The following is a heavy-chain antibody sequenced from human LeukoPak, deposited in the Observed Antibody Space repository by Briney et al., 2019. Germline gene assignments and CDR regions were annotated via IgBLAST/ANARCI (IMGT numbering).Heavy chain of an antibody. Sequence: PSETLSLTCTVSGGSISSGSYYWSWIRQPAGKGLEWIGRIYTSGSTNYNPSLKSRVTISVDTSKNQFSLKLSSVTAADTAVYYCARGMATNYLGNYYYYSMDVWGQGTTVTVSS. V-gene: IGHV4-61*02. J-gene: IGHJ6*02. CDR1: GGSISSGSYY. CDR2: IYTSGST. CDR3: ARGMATNYLGNYYYYSMDV. D-gene: IGHD5-24*01.